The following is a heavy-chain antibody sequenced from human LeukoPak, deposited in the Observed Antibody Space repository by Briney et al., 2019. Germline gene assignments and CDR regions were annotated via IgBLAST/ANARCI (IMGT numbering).Heavy chain of an antibody. CDR2: INHSGST. D-gene: IGHD6-13*01. Sequence: PSETLSLTCAVYGGSLSGYYWSWIRQPPGKGLEWIGEINHSGSTNYNPSLKSRVTISVDTSKNQFSLKLSSVTAADTAVYYCATDLPPGSSWYSGWFDPWGQGTLVTVSS. V-gene: IGHV4-34*01. J-gene: IGHJ5*02. CDR3: ATDLPPGSSWYSGWFDP. CDR1: GGSLSGYY.